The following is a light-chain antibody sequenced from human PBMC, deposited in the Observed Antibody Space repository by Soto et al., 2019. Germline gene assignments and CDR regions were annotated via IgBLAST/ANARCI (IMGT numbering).Light chain of an antibody. CDR3: ASWDVSLNAWV. CDR1: SSNIGSNA. V-gene: IGLV1-44*01. Sequence: QSVLTQPPSASGTPGQRVTISCSGSSSNIGSNAVNWYQQLPETAPKLLIYTFAQRPSGVPDRFSGSKSGTSASLAISGLQSEDEADYYCASWDVSLNAWVFGGGTKLTVL. CDR2: TFA. J-gene: IGLJ3*02.